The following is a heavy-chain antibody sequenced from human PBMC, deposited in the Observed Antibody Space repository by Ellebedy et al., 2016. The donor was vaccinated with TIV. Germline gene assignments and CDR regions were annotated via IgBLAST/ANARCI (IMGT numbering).Heavy chain of an antibody. CDR2: IGTEADT. CDR3: ARVGFTITATGHYYHGMDV. V-gene: IGHV3-13*01. CDR1: GFTFSDYD. Sequence: GESLKISCTASGFTFSDYDMHWVRQATGRGLEWVSAIGTEADTFYPGSVKGRFTISSDNDKTSFYLQMNSLRAGDTAVYYCARVGFTITATGHYYHGMDVWGQGTTVTVSS. J-gene: IGHJ6*02. D-gene: IGHD3-9*01.